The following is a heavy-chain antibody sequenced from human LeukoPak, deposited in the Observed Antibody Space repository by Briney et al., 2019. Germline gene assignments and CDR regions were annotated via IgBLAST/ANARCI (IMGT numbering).Heavy chain of an antibody. CDR3: AIRYSSGTDY. CDR2: IHGTGSS. J-gene: IGHJ4*02. V-gene: IGHV4-4*07. D-gene: IGHD6-19*01. CDR1: GGSLTAHY. Sequence: SETLSLTCTVSGGSLTAHYWSWIRQSAGKELEWIGRIHGTGSSNYNPSLKSRVTMSVDTSKNQFSLTLTSMTAADTAMYYCAIRYSSGTDYWGQGTLVTVSS.